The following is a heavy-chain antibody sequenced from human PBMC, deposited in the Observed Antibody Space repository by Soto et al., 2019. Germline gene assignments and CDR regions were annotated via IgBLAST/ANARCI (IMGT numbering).Heavy chain of an antibody. D-gene: IGHD3-22*01. Sequence: SVKVSCKASGFTFISSAVQWVRQARGQRLEWIGWIVVVSGNTNYAQKFQERVTITRDMSTSTAYMVLSSLRSEDTAVYYCAADYYDTNGYYYDYWGQGXPVTVYS. V-gene: IGHV1-58*01. CDR2: IVVVSGNT. J-gene: IGHJ4*02. CDR3: AADYYDTNGYYYDY. CDR1: GFTFISSA.